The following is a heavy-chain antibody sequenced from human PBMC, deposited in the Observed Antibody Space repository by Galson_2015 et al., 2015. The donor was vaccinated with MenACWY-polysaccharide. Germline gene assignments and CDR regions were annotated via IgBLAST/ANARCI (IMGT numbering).Heavy chain of an antibody. CDR2: ISASQDSK. D-gene: IGHD2-8*01. V-gene: IGHV3-23*01. CDR3: VNDDDMVPLGPPVGAFDS. CDR1: GFSFSSYG. Sequence: SLRLSCAGSGFSFSSYGMNWVCQAPGKGLEWVSSISASQDSKNYADSVKGRFTISRDNSKKTLFLQMNSLRAEDTALYYCVNDDDMVPLGPPVGAFDSWGQGTMVIVSS. J-gene: IGHJ3*01.